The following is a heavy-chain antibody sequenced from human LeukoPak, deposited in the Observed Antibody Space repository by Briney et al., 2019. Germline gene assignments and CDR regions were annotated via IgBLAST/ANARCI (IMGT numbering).Heavy chain of an antibody. J-gene: IGHJ3*02. CDR2: IYASGNT. V-gene: IGHV4-4*07. CDR1: GGSISSYY. CDR3: ARDLDSEEAFDI. D-gene: IGHD3-3*01. Sequence: SETLSLTCTVSGGSISSYYWSWIRQPAGKGLEWIGHIYASGNTNYNPSLKSRVTISVDTSKNQFSLNLSSVTAADTAVYYCARDLDSEEAFDIWGQGTMVAVSS.